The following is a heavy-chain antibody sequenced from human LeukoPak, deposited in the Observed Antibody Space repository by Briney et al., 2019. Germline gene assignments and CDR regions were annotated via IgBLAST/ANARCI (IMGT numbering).Heavy chain of an antibody. CDR2: IRYDGSNK. V-gene: IGHV3-30*02. J-gene: IGHJ6*03. CDR1: GFTFSSYG. CDR3: AKDQGYSYVVDYYYMDI. D-gene: IGHD5-18*01. Sequence: GGSLRLSCAASGFTFSSYGMHWVRQAPGKGLEWVAFIRYDGSNKYYADSVKGRFTISRDNSKNTLYLQMNSLRAEDTAVYYCAKDQGYSYVVDYYYMDIWGKGTTVTVSS.